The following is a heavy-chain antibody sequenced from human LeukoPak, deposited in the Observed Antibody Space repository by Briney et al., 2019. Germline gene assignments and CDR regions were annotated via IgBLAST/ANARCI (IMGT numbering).Heavy chain of an antibody. Sequence: GASVKVSYKASGYTFTGYYMHWVRQAPGQGLEWMGWINPNSGGTNYAQKFQGRVTMTRDTSISTAYMELSRLRSDDTAVYYCARDPRGRRDYFDYWGQGTLVTVSS. CDR1: GYTFTGYY. V-gene: IGHV1-2*02. CDR2: INPNSGGT. D-gene: IGHD1-26*01. CDR3: ARDPRGRRDYFDY. J-gene: IGHJ4*02.